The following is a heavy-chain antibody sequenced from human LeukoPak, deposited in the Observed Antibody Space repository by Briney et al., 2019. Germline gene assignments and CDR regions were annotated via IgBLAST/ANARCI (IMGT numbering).Heavy chain of an antibody. CDR2: IYTSGST. Sequence: SETLSLTCTVSGGSMSSYFWSWSRQPAGKGLEWIGRIYTSGSTNYNPSLQSRVTMSVDTSNNQFSLKINSVTAADAAVYYCARKGKGAYDFDFWGQGTLASVSS. D-gene: IGHD3-16*01. CDR1: GGSMSSYF. J-gene: IGHJ4*02. CDR3: ARKGKGAYDFDF. V-gene: IGHV4-4*07.